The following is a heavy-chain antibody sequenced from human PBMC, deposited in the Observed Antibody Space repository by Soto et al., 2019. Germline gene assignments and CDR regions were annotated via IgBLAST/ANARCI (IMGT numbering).Heavy chain of an antibody. J-gene: IGHJ6*02. D-gene: IGHD3-16*01. CDR3: ARWGSIPHNPYYYYYGMDV. CDR1: GYTFTSYY. CDR2: INPSGGST. Sequence: ASVKVSCKASGYTFTSYYMHWVRQAPGQGLEWMGIINPSGGSTSYAQKFQGRVTMTRDTSTSTVYMELSSLRSEDTAVYYCARWGSIPHNPYYYYYGMDVWGQGTTVTVSS. V-gene: IGHV1-46*01.